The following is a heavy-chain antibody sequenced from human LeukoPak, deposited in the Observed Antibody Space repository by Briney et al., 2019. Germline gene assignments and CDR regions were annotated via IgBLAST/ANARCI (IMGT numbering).Heavy chain of an antibody. V-gene: IGHV1-18*01. J-gene: IGHJ4*02. Sequence: ASVKVSCKASGYSFTSYGISWVRQAPGQGLGWMGWISTYNGNTNYAQKLQGRVTMATDTSTTTAYMELRSLTSDDTAVYYCARPHSSGWYLGLWLWGQGTLVTVSS. CDR3: ARPHSSGWYLGLWL. CDR2: ISTYNGNT. CDR1: GYSFTSYG. D-gene: IGHD6-19*01.